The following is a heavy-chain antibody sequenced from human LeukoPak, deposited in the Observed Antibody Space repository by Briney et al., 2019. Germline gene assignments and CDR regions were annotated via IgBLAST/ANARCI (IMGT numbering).Heavy chain of an antibody. V-gene: IGHV3-23*01. CDR3: AFRSYYDFWSGYRDAFDI. J-gene: IGHJ3*02. CDR2: ISGSGGST. CDR1: GFTFSSYA. D-gene: IGHD3-3*01. Sequence: GGSLRLSCAASGFTFSSYAMSWVRQAPGKGLEWVSAISGSGGSTYYADSVKGRFTISRDNSKNTLYLQMNSLRAEDTAVYYCAFRSYYDFWSGYRDAFDIWGHGTMVTVSS.